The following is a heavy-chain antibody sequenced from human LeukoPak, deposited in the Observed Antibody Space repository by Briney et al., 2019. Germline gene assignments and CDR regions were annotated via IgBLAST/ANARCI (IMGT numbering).Heavy chain of an antibody. D-gene: IGHD4-17*01. CDR2: IWYDGSNK. CDR1: GFTFSSYG. V-gene: IGHV3-33*01. Sequence: GRSLRLSCAASGFTFSSYGMHWVRQAPGKGLEWVAVIWYDGSNKYYADSVKGRFTISRDNSKNTLYLQMNSLRAEDTAVYCCARDRGTVNYFDYWGQGTLVTVSS. CDR3: ARDRGTVNYFDY. J-gene: IGHJ4*02.